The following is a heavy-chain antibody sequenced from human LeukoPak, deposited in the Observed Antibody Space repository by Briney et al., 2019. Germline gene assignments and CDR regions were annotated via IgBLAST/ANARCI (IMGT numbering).Heavy chain of an antibody. D-gene: IGHD3-16*01. Sequence: GGSLRLSCAASGFTFSSYAMHWVRQAPGKGLEWVAVISYDGSNKYYADSVKGRFTISRDNSKNTLYLQMNSLRAEDTAVYYCASSRWGRPGEVNYWGQGTLVTVSS. J-gene: IGHJ4*02. CDR1: GFTFSSYA. V-gene: IGHV3-30-3*01. CDR3: ASSRWGRPGEVNY. CDR2: ISYDGSNK.